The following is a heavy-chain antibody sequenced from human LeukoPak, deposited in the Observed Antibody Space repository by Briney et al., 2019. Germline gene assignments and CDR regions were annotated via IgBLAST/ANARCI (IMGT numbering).Heavy chain of an antibody. CDR1: GFTFSSYA. J-gene: IGHJ4*02. Sequence: HPGGSLRLSCAASGFTFSSYAMSWVRQAPGKGLEWVSVISGSGGSTYYADSVKGRFTISRDNSKNTLYLQMNSLRAEDTAVYYCAKDAPLTNAYYDSSGYYYEAEVQWGQGTLVTVSS. D-gene: IGHD3-22*01. V-gene: IGHV3-23*01. CDR3: AKDAPLTNAYYDSSGYYYEAEVQ. CDR2: ISGSGGST.